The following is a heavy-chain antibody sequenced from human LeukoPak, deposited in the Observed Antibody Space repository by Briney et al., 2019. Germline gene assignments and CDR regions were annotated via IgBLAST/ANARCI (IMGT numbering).Heavy chain of an antibody. V-gene: IGHV1-3*03. CDR2: INPANGYA. Sequence: ASVKVSFKASGYTFSNYAMHWVRQAPGQTLEWLGWINPANGYAKYSQELQGRVTINRDTSASTAYFELSSLRSEDTAVYYCAIRDGYRDYWGQGTLVTVSS. CDR1: GYTFSNYA. CDR3: AIRDGYRDY. J-gene: IGHJ4*02. D-gene: IGHD5-24*01.